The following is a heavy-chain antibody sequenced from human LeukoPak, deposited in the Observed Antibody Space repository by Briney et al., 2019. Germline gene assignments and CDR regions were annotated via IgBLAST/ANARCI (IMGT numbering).Heavy chain of an antibody. J-gene: IGHJ6*02. CDR3: TTGKRGPTYYYGMDV. CDR1: GFTFSNAW. V-gene: IGHV3-15*07. Sequence: GGSLRLSCAASGFTFSNAWMNWVRQAPGKGLEWVGRIKSKTDGGTTDYAAPVKGRFTISRDDSKNTLYLQMNSLKAEDTAVYYCTTGKRGPTYYYGMDVWGQGTTVTVSS. CDR2: IKSKTDGGTT.